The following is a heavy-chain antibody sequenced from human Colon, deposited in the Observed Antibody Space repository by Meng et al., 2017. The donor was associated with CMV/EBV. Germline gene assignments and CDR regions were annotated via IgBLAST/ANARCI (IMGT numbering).Heavy chain of an antibody. V-gene: IGHV3-21*01. D-gene: IGHD4-17*01. CDR2: ISNSGVYI. CDR1: GFTFSSYW. J-gene: IGHJ4*02. CDR3: ARDLYKTTVPN. Sequence: GGSLRLSCAASGFTFSSYWMHWVRQAPGKGLEWVASISNSGVYINYADSVKGRFTISRDNAKNLLSLHLNSLRAEDTAVYYCARDLYKTTVPNWGQGTLVTVSS.